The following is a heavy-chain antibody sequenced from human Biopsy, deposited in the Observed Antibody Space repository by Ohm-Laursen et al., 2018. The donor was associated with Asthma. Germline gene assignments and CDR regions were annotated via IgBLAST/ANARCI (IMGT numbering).Heavy chain of an antibody. CDR1: GFTFSNYG. D-gene: IGHD2-21*01. Sequence: SLRLSCAASGFTFSNYGMHWVRQAPGKGLEWVALISSDVREWYADSVRGRFTISRDNSKNTLDLQMNSLRGDDTAVYYCVRWRSGYPDHYSDFWGLGTLVTVSS. CDR3: VRWRSGYPDHYSDF. CDR2: ISSDVRE. J-gene: IGHJ4*02. V-gene: IGHV3-30*03.